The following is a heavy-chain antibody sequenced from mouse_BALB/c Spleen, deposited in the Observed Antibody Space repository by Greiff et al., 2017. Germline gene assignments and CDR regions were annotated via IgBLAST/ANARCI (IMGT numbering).Heavy chain of an antibody. CDR2: IWSGGST. Sequence: VHLVESGPGLVQPSQSLSITCTVSGFSLTSYGVHWVRQSPGKGLEWLGVIWSGGSTDYNAAFISRLSISKDNSKSQVFFKMNSLQANDTAIYYCARSYYYGNPWFAYWGQGTLVTVSA. J-gene: IGHJ3*01. D-gene: IGHD1-1*01. V-gene: IGHV2-2*02. CDR1: GFSLTSYG. CDR3: ARSYYYGNPWFAY.